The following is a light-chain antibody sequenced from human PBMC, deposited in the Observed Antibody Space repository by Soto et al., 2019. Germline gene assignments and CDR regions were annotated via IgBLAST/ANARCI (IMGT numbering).Light chain of an antibody. Sequence: QSALTQPPSASGSPGQSVTISCTGTSSDVGNYNYVSWYQQHPGKAPKLMIYEVTKRPSGVPDRFSGSKSGNTASLTVSGLQAEDEADYYCCSYAGSKTLFGGGTQLTVL. CDR1: SSDVGNYNY. V-gene: IGLV2-8*01. J-gene: IGLJ3*02. CDR3: CSYAGSKTL. CDR2: EVT.